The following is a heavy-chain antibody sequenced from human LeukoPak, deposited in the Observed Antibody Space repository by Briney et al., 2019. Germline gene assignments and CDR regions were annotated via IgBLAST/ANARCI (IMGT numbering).Heavy chain of an antibody. V-gene: IGHV4-59*01. Sequence: SETLSLTCTVSGVSISSYYWSWIRQPPGKGLEWVGYIYHSGTTKYNPSLNSRVTISIDTSENQFSLKLNSVTAADTAMYYCARYGDYYYYGMDVWGQGTTVTVSS. CDR1: GVSISSYY. CDR3: ARYGDYYYYGMDV. CDR2: IYHSGTT. J-gene: IGHJ6*02. D-gene: IGHD4-17*01.